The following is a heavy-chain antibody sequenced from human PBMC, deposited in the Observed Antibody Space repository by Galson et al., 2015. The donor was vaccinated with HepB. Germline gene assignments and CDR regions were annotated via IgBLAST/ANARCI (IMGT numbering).Heavy chain of an antibody. J-gene: IGHJ5*02. CDR2: IYNPVST. D-gene: IGHD4-23*01. Sequence: SETLSLTCAVSGDSISSTAYWAWIRQPPGKRLEWIGSIYNPVSTYYTPYLKSRVTMSLDTSKNEFYLRLTSVTAADTAVYYCARNMTTVAEWFDTWGQGTLVTVSS. CDR1: GDSISSTAY. V-gene: IGHV4-38-2*01. CDR3: ARNMTTVAEWFDT.